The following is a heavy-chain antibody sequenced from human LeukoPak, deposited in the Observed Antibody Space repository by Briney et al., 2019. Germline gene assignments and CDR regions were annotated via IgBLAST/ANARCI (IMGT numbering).Heavy chain of an antibody. D-gene: IGHD2-2*01. Sequence: SETLSLTCAVYGVSFSGYYWSWIRQPPGKGLEWIGEINHSGSTNYNPSLKSRVTISVDTSKNQFSLKLSSVTAADTAVYYCARGRYCSSTSCYYYYYGMDVWGQGTTVTVSS. CDR3: ARGRYCSSTSCYYYYYGMDV. CDR1: GVSFSGYY. J-gene: IGHJ6*02. CDR2: INHSGST. V-gene: IGHV4-34*01.